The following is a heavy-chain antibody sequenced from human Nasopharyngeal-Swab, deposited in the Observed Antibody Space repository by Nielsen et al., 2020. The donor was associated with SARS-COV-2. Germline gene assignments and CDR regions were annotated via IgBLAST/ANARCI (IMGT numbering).Heavy chain of an antibody. CDR1: GYTFTSYA. D-gene: IGHD3-22*01. Sequence: ASVQVSCKASGYTFTSYAMHWVRQAPVQRLEWMGWINAGNGNTKYSQKFQGRVTITRGTSASTAYMELSSLRSEDTAVYYCARDRIPDYYYDSSDFDYWGQGTLVTVSS. V-gene: IGHV1-3*01. CDR2: INAGNGNT. J-gene: IGHJ4*02. CDR3: ARDRIPDYYYDSSDFDY.